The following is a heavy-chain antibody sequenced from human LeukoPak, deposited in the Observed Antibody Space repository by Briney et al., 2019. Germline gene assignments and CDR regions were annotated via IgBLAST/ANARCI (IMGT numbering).Heavy chain of an antibody. D-gene: IGHD3-10*01. CDR3: AKRDGSGSYPYYFDY. Sequence: GESLRLSCAASGFTFNSYAMSWVRQAPGKGLEWVSAIGGSDSSTYYADSVKGRFTISRDNSKNTLYLQMNSLRAEDTAVYYCAKRDGSGSYPYYFDYWGQGTLVTVSS. CDR2: IGGSDSST. V-gene: IGHV3-23*01. CDR1: GFTFNSYA. J-gene: IGHJ4*02.